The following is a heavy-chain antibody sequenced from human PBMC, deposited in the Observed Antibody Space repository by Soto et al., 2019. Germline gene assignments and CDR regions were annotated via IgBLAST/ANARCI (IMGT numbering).Heavy chain of an antibody. Sequence: EVQLVESGGGLVQPGGSLRLSCAASEFTFSSYAMHWVRQAPGKGLEYVSAISSNGGSTYYANSVKGRFTISRDNSKNTLYVQMGSLRAEDMAVYYCVRVHCSPAQGYFSSTSCYVGAFDIWGQGTMVTVST. CDR3: VRVHCSPAQGYFSSTSCYVGAFDI. J-gene: IGHJ3*02. D-gene: IGHD2-2*01. CDR1: EFTFSSYA. CDR2: ISSNGGST. V-gene: IGHV3-64*01.